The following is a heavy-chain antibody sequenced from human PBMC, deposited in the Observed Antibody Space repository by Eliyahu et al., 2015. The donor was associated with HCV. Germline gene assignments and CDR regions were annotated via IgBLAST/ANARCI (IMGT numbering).Heavy chain of an antibody. D-gene: IGHD3-22*01. CDR2: IYWDDDK. V-gene: IGHV2-5*02. CDR1: GFSLSTSGVG. J-gene: IGHJ5*02. CDR3: AHRRGWYDAYDSSGYNDLWWFDP. Sequence: QITLKESGPTLVKPTQTLTLTCTFSGFSLSTSGVGVGWIRQPPGKALEWLALIYWDDDKRYSPSLKSRLTITKDTSKNQVVLTMTNMDPVDTATYYCAHRRGWYDAYDSSGYNDLWWFDPWGQGTLVTVSS.